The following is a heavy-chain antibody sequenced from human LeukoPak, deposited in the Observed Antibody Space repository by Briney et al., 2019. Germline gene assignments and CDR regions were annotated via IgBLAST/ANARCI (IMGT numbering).Heavy chain of an antibody. CDR3: ARRAGYCTNGVCYTGYDY. Sequence: PSETLSLTCTVSGGSISSYYWSWIRQPRGKGLEWIGYIYYSGSTNYHPSLKSRVSISVDTSKNQFSLKLSSVTAADTVVYYCARRAGYCTNGVCYTGYDYWGQGTLVTVSS. CDR2: IYYSGST. V-gene: IGHV4-59*08. CDR1: GGSISSYY. J-gene: IGHJ4*02. D-gene: IGHD2-8*01.